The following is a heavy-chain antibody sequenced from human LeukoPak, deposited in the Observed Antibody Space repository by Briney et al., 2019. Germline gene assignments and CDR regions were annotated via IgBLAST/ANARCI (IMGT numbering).Heavy chain of an antibody. D-gene: IGHD6-19*01. CDR1: GFTFTKYA. CDR2: ITGSGGST. V-gene: IGHV3-23*01. J-gene: IGHJ4*02. Sequence: GGSLRLSCAASGFTFTKYAMTWVRQAPGKGLEWVSAITGSGGSTYYADPVKGRFTISRDNSNNTLYLQMSSLRADDTAVYYCTKGRGDSSGWRFDYWGQGTLVTVSS. CDR3: TKGRGDSSGWRFDY.